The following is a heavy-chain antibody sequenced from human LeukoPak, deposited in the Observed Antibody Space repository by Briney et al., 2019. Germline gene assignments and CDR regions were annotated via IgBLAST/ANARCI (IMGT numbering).Heavy chain of an antibody. CDR2: IYSGGST. CDR3: ARGLNPNYYDGSGPYYFDC. D-gene: IGHD3-22*01. CDR1: GFTVSSNY. Sequence: GGSLRLSCAASGFTVSSNYMSWVRQAPGKGLEWVSVIYSGGSTYYADSVKGRFTISRDNSKNTLYLQMNSLRAEDTAVYYCARGLNPNYYDGSGPYYFDCWGQGTLVTVSS. J-gene: IGHJ4*02. V-gene: IGHV3-53*01.